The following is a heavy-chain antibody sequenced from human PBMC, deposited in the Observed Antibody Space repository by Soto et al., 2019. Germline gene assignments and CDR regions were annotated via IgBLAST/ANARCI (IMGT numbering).Heavy chain of an antibody. J-gene: IGHJ4*02. V-gene: IGHV3-21*01. CDR3: ARDDSSGYPDY. CDR1: GFTFSSYS. CDR2: ISSSSNYI. D-gene: IGHD3-22*01. Sequence: GGSLRLSCAASGFTFSSYSMNWVRQAPGKGLQWVSSISSSSNYIYYADSLKGRFTISRDNAKNSLYLQMNSLRADDTAVYYCARDDSSGYPDYWGQGTLVTVSS.